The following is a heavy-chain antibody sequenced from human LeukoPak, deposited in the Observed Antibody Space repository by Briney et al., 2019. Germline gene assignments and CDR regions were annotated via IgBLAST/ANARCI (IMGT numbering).Heavy chain of an antibody. J-gene: IGHJ4*02. V-gene: IGHV4-38-2*02. D-gene: IGHD6-6*01. CDR2: IYHSGST. Sequence: TSETLSLTCTVSGYSISSGYYWGWIRQPPGKGLEWIGSIYHSGSTYYNPSLKSRVTISVDTSKNQFSLKLSSVTAADTAVYYCARDEYSSSSDSSTDYWGQGTLVTVSS. CDR1: GYSISSGYY. CDR3: ARDEYSSSSDSSTDY.